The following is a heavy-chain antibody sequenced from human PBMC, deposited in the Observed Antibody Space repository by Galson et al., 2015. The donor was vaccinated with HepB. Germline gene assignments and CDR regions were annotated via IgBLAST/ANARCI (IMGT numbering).Heavy chain of an antibody. Sequence: SLRLSCAASGFTFSSYAMHWVRQAPGKGLEWVAVISYDGSNKYYADSVKGRFTISRDNSKNTLYLQMNSLRAEDTAVYYCARVLTYFWAYFDYWGQGTLVTVSS. J-gene: IGHJ4*02. V-gene: IGHV3-30*04. CDR2: ISYDGSNK. CDR1: GFTFSSYA. D-gene: IGHD3-3*01. CDR3: ARVLTYFWAYFDY.